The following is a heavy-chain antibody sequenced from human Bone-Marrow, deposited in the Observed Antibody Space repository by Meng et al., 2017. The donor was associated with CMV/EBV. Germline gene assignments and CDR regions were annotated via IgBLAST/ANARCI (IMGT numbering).Heavy chain of an antibody. V-gene: IGHV4-39*01. CDR2: IYYSGST. J-gene: IGHJ4*02. CDR3: ARLGKLLGGY. CDR1: GGSISSSSYY. Sequence: SETLSLTCTVSGGSISSSSYYWGWIRQPPGKGLEWIGSIYYSGSTYYNPSLKSRVTISVDTSKNQFSLKLSSVTAADTAVYYCARLGKLLGGYWGQGTLVTASS. D-gene: IGHD3-10*01.